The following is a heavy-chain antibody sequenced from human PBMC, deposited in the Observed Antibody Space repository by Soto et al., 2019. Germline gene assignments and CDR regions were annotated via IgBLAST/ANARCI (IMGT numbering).Heavy chain of an antibody. V-gene: IGHV5-51*01. CDR3: ARSGYYYGSGSYYSRYYYYGMDV. D-gene: IGHD3-10*01. CDR2: LYPGVSDT. CDR1: GYSLTSYW. J-gene: IGHJ6*02. Sequence: GESLKISCKGSGYSLTSYWIGWVGQRTVKGLEWMGILYPGVSDTRYSPTFQGKVTISAVKSISTDYLQWSSLKASDTAMYYCARSGYYYGSGSYYSRYYYYGMDVWGQGTTVTVSS.